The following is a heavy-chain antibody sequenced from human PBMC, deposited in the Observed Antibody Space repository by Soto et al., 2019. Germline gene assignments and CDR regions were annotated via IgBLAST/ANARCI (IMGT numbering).Heavy chain of an antibody. Sequence: GGSLRLSCAASGFTFSSYSMNWVRQAPGKGLEWVSSISSSSSYIHYADSVKGRFTISRDNAKNSLYLQMNSLRAEDTAVYYCAREAASYYFDYWGQGTLVTVSS. CDR2: ISSSSSYI. CDR3: AREAASYYFDY. CDR1: GFTFSSYS. D-gene: IGHD6-13*01. J-gene: IGHJ4*02. V-gene: IGHV3-21*01.